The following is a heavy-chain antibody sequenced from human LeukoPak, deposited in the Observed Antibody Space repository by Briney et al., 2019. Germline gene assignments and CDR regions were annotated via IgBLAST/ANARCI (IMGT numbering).Heavy chain of an antibody. V-gene: IGHV4-59*01. CDR2: IYYSGSS. J-gene: IGHJ4*02. CDR3: ARDLVNTSFLDY. Sequence: PSETLSLTCTVSGGPISGYYWSWIRQPPGKGLEWLGYIYYSGSSNYNPSLKSRLTMSVDTSKNQFSLRLSSVTAADTAVYYCARDLVNTSFLDYWGQGTLVTVSS. D-gene: IGHD3-16*01. CDR1: GGPISGYY.